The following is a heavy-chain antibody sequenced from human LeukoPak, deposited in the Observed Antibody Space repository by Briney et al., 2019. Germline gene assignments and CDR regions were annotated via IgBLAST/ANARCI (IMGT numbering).Heavy chain of an antibody. Sequence: GGSLRLSCAASGFTFTSYWMHWVRQAPGKGLEWVSRISEDGRSTYYADSVKGRFTISRDNARDTLYLQMNSLRAEDAAVYFCSRVDYKDESWGQGTLVTVSS. D-gene: IGHD3-10*01. CDR3: SRVDYKDES. CDR1: GFTFTSYW. CDR2: ISEDGRST. J-gene: IGHJ5*02. V-gene: IGHV3-74*01.